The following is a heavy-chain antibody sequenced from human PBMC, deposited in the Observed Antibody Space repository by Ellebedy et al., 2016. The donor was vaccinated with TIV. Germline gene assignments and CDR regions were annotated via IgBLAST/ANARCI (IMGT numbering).Heavy chain of an antibody. D-gene: IGHD6-13*01. CDR2: INPSGGST. V-gene: IGHV1-46*01. Sequence: AASVKVSCKASGYTFTSYYMHWVRQAPGQGLEWMGIINPSGGSTSYAQKFQGRVTMTRDTSTSTVYMELSSLRSEDTAVYYCAREAIVAAAAPNDAFDIWGQGTMVTVSS. CDR1: GYTFTSYY. J-gene: IGHJ3*02. CDR3: AREAIVAAAAPNDAFDI.